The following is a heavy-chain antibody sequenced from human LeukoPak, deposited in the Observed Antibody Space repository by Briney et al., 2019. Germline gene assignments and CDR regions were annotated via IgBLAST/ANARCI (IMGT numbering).Heavy chain of an antibody. Sequence: GGSLRLSCAASGFSFSNYWMHWVRQAPGKWLVWVSRVNSDGSITTYADSVKGRFTISRDNAKNTLYLQMNSLRAEDTAVYYCARPGDGFDYWGQGTLVTVSS. D-gene: IGHD3-10*01. CDR3: ARPGDGFDY. CDR1: GFSFSNYW. V-gene: IGHV3-74*01. CDR2: VNSDGSIT. J-gene: IGHJ4*02.